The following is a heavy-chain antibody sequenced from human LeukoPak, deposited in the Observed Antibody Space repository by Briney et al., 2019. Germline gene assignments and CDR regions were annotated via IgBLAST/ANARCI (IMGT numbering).Heavy chain of an antibody. V-gene: IGHV1-18*01. CDR1: GHSFTSYG. Sequence: ASVNASWKASGHSFTSYGISWVRQAPGQGLEWMGSISAYNGNTNYAQTLQGRVTMTTDTPTSTAYSERRSHRSDDTAVYYCARYRRSDYYYRDVWGKGTTVTVP. D-gene: IGHD6-6*01. CDR3: ARYRRSDYYYRDV. J-gene: IGHJ6*03. CDR2: ISAYNGNT.